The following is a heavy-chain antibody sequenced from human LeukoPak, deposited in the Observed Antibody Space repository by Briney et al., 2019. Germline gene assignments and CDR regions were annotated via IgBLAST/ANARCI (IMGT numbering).Heavy chain of an antibody. CDR3: ARGYSSSWYFNWFDP. CDR2: IYYSGST. V-gene: IGHV4-38-2*02. CDR1: GYSISSGYY. Sequence: SETLSLTCTVPGYSISSGYYWGWIRQPPGKGLEWIGSIYYSGSTYYNPSLKSRVTISVDTSKNQFSLKLSSVTAADTAVYYCARGYSSSWYFNWFDPWGQGTLVTVSS. D-gene: IGHD6-13*01. J-gene: IGHJ5*02.